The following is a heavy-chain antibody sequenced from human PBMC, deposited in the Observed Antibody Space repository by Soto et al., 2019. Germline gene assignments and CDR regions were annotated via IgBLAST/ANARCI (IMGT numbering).Heavy chain of an antibody. V-gene: IGHV3-30-3*01. CDR1: RFTFSNYA. J-gene: IGHJ4*02. Sequence: GGSLRLSCAASRFTFSNYAMHWVRQAPGKGLEWVAVVSHDGSDRYYADSVTGRFTIHRDNSKNTLYLQMDSLKVEDTALYYCARGRHGGDILMTPAAIFDYWGQGTLVTVSS. CDR3: ARGRHGGDILMTPAAIFDY. CDR2: VSHDGSDR. D-gene: IGHD2-2*01.